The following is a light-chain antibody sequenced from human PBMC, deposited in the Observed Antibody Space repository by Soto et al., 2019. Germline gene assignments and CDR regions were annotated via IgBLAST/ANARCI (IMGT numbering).Light chain of an antibody. V-gene: IGKV1-12*01. CDR3: QQGHSLPRT. Sequence: DIQMTQSPSFVSASVGDRVTITCRASQDVRNWLAWYQQKPGQAPKLLIYPSSSLQSGVPARFSGSASGTEFTLTISSLQPEEFATYYCQQGHSLPRTFGQGTRVEI. CDR2: PSS. CDR1: QDVRNW. J-gene: IGKJ1*01.